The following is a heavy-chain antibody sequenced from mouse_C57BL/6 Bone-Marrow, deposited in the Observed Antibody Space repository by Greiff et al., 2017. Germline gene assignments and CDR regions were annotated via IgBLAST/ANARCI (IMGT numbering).Heavy chain of an antibody. V-gene: IGHV5-4*03. CDR3: ARAGSYYYGSSPYAMDY. Sequence: EVKLMESGGGLVKPGGSLKLSCAASGFTFSSYAMSWVRQTPEKRLEWVATISDGGSYTYYPDNVKGRFTISRDNAKNNLYLQRSHLKSEDTAMYYCARAGSYYYGSSPYAMDYWGQGASVTVSS. CDR2: ISDGGSYT. D-gene: IGHD1-1*01. CDR1: GFTFSSYA. J-gene: IGHJ4*01.